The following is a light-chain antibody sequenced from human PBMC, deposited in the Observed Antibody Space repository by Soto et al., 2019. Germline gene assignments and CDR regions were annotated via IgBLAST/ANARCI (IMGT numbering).Light chain of an antibody. CDR1: SSDVGKYNA. CDR3: GSYTESESVI. J-gene: IGLJ2*01. V-gene: IGLV2-23*02. Sequence: QSALTQPASVSGSPGQSITISCTGTSSDVGKYNAVSWYQQHPGKAPKLIIYEVNKWPSGASHRFSGSKSGDTASLTISGLQTDDEADYFCGSYTESESVIFGGGTKVTVL. CDR2: EVN.